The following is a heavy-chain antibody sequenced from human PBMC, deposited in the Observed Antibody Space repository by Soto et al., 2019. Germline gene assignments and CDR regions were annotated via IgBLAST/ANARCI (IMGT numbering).Heavy chain of an antibody. D-gene: IGHD3-10*01. CDR3: ARGLVGDFGDYYGSGSYPQTPYYYGMDV. V-gene: IGHV3-30-3*01. CDR2: ISYDGSNK. CDR1: GFTFSSYA. J-gene: IGHJ6*02. Sequence: QVQLVEAGGGVVQPGRSLRLSCAASGFTFSSYAMHWVRQAPGKGLEWVAVISYDGSNKYYADSVKGRFTISRDNSKNTLDLQMNSLRAEDTAVYYCARGLVGDFGDYYGSGSYPQTPYYYGMDVWGQGTTVTVSS.